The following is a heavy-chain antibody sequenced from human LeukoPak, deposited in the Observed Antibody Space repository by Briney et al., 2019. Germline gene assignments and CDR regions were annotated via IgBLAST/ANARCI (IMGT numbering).Heavy chain of an antibody. J-gene: IGHJ4*02. CDR1: GYTFTSYW. Sequence: GESLKISCKGSGYTFTSYWIGWVRQMPGKGLEWMGIIYPGDSDIRYSPSFEGQVTISADKSTSTAYLQWSSLKVSDTAMYYCARPGPDCIDGVCSDCWGQGTLVTVSS. CDR3: ARPGPDCIDGVCSDC. D-gene: IGHD2-8*01. CDR2: IYPGDSDI. V-gene: IGHV5-51*01.